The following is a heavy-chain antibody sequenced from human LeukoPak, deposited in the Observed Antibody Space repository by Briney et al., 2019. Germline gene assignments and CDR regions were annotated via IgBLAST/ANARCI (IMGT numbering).Heavy chain of an antibody. CDR1: GCSISSYY. V-gene: IGHV4-59*08. J-gene: IGHJ2*01. CDR3: ARHARYFDL. CDR2: ITYSWTT. Sequence: PSETLSLTCTVPGCSISSYYWTWIRQPPGKGLEWIGYITYSWTTHYNPSLMSRVTISLDMSKNQFSLNLRSVTASDTAVYYCARHARYFDLWGRGALITVSS.